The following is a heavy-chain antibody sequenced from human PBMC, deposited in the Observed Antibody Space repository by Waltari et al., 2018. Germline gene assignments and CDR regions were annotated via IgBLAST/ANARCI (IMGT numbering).Heavy chain of an antibody. V-gene: IGHV4-30-4*01. CDR1: GHSVSTSDYY. Sequence: QVPLQESGPGLVKPSQTLSLTCTVSGHSVSTSDYYWSWVRQPPGMGLEWIGYVYFSGTTYYNPSLRSRLSISVDTSRNRISLSLTSVTAADTAVYYCASARWTPAQLDYWGQGTPVTVSS. D-gene: IGHD1-1*01. CDR2: VYFSGTT. CDR3: ASARWTPAQLDY. J-gene: IGHJ4*02.